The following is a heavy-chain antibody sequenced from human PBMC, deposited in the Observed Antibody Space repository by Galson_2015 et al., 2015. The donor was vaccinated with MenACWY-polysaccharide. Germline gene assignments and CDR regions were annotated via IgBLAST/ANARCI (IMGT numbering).Heavy chain of an antibody. V-gene: IGHV3-48*03. D-gene: IGHD3-16*01. J-gene: IGHJ3*02. Sequence: SLRLSCAASGFTFSTYEMNWVRQAPGKGLEWVSYINTASVTRYADSAKGRFTISRDNAKNSLYLQMNSLRAEDTAIYYYARELQAVGGDASDMWGQGTMVTVSS. CDR1: GFTFSTYE. CDR3: ARELQAVGGDASDM. CDR2: INTASVT.